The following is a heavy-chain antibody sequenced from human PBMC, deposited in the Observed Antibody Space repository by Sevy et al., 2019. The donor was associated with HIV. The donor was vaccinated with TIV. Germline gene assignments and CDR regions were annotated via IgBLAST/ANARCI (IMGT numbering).Heavy chain of an antibody. V-gene: IGHV3-21*06. Sequence: GGSLRLSCTVTGFTFSGFSFSHYSMNWVRQAPGRGLEWVSSISYNSNFILYADPVKGGFSISRDHAKNSLFLLMDRLRADDTAMYYCALTNSADYYDSGAFHLWGRGTMVTVSS. J-gene: IGHJ3*01. CDR2: ISYNSNFI. CDR3: ALTNSADYYDSGAFHL. CDR1: GFSFSHYS. D-gene: IGHD3-22*01.